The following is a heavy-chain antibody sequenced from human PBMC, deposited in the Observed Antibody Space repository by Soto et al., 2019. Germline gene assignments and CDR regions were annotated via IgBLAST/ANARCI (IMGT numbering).Heavy chain of an antibody. J-gene: IGHJ4*02. V-gene: IGHV1-8*01. CDR1: GYTFTNYD. Sequence: QVQLVQSGAEVKKPGASVKVSCKASGYTFTNYDINWVRQAPGQGLEWIGWMSPKTGNTGYAQKFQGRVTMTRNPSISTAYMELSSLTSEDTAVYFCTRGPPDWGFDYWGQGTLVPVSS. CDR3: TRGPPDWGFDY. D-gene: IGHD7-27*01. CDR2: MSPKTGNT.